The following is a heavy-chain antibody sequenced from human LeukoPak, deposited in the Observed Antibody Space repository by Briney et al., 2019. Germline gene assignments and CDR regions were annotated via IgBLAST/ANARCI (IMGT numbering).Heavy chain of an antibody. CDR2: ISSSGCTI. J-gene: IGHJ2*01. CDR3: ARGNRGSRFFDL. V-gene: IGHV3-48*03. Sequence: PGGSLRLSCAASGFTFSSYEMNWVRQAPGKGLEGVSYISSSGCTIYYADSVKGRFIISRDSANHTLYLQMNSLRDYDTAVYYCARGNRGSRFFDLWGRGTLVTVSS. D-gene: IGHD2-15*01. CDR1: GFTFSSYE.